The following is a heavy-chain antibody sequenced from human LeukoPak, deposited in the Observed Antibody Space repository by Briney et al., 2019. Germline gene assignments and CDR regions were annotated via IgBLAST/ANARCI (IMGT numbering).Heavy chain of an antibody. CDR2: FDPEDGET. CDR3: ASCSGGSCYSFDY. D-gene: IGHD2-15*01. J-gene: IGHJ4*02. V-gene: IGHV1-24*01. CDR1: GYTLTELS. Sequence: GASVKVSCKVSGYTLTELSMHWVRQAPGKGLEWMGGFDPEDGETIYAQKFQGRVTMTRDTSISTAYMELSRLRSDDTAVYYCASCSGGSCYSFDYWGQGTLVTVSS.